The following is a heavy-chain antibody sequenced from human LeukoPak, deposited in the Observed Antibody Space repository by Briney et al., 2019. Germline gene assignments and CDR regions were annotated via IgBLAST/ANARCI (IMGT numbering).Heavy chain of an antibody. CDR2: FDPEDGET. CDR1: GYTFTSYY. J-gene: IGHJ3*02. D-gene: IGHD3-10*01. CDR3: ATTGLQGAFDI. V-gene: IGHV1-24*01. Sequence: GASVKVSCKASGYTFTSYYMHWVRQAPGKGLEWMGGFDPEDGETIYAQKFQGRVTMTEDTSTDTAYMELSSLRSEDTAVYYCATTGLQGAFDIWGQGTMVTVSS.